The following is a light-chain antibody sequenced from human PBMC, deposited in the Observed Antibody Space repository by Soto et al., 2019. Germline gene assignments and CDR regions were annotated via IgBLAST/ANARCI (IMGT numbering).Light chain of an antibody. V-gene: IGKV4-1*01. CDR3: QQYYTTPLT. Sequence: DIVMTQSPDSLAVSLGERATINCKSSQSVLYSYNNKNYLAWYQLKPGQPPKLLIYWASTRESGVPERFSGSESGTDFTLTISSLQAEDVAIYYCQQYYTTPLTFGGGTRVEIK. CDR2: WAS. J-gene: IGKJ4*01. CDR1: QSVLYSYNNKNY.